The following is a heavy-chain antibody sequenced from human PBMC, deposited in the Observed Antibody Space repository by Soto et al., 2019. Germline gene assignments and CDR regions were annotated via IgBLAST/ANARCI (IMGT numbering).Heavy chain of an antibody. D-gene: IGHD1-26*01. CDR2: VHNDGSRT. Sequence: PGGSLRLSCAASGFSFSRFWMHWARQAPGKGLVWVAHVHNDGSRTSYADSVKGRFTISRDNAKNMLYLQMNSLRAEDTAVYYCARDLGDVGSTAAFDIWGQGTMVTVSS. CDR3: ARDLGDVGSTAAFDI. J-gene: IGHJ3*02. V-gene: IGHV3-74*01. CDR1: GFSFSRFW.